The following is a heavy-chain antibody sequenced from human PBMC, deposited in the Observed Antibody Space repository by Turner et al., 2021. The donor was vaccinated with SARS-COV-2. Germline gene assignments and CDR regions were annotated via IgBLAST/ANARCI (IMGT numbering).Heavy chain of an antibody. CDR1: GDSISSQS. CDR2: FYKIGSI. J-gene: IGHJ6*02. CDR3: ARHQGSTSGYDHGMNV. V-gene: IGHV4-59*08. D-gene: IGHD1-1*01. Sequence: QVQLQESGPGLVRPSEPLSLTCTVSGDSISSQSWSWIRQSPGRGLEWIGYFYKIGSIDYNPTLRSRVTISVDTSKNQLSLNLISMTAADTAVYYCARHQGSTSGYDHGMNVWGQGTAVIVSS.